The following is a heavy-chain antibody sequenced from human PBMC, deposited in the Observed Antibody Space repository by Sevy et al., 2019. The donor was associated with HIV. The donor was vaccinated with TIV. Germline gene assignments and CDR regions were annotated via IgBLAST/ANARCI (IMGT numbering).Heavy chain of an antibody. V-gene: IGHV3-49*03. CDR1: GFTFDDYA. D-gene: IGHD3-3*01. J-gene: IGHJ6*02. CDR2: IKSKTYGGTT. CDR3: SRVQGTISPYNYFGMDV. Sequence: GGSLRLSCTASGFTFDDYAMSWLRQAPGKGLEWVGFIKSKTYGGTTEYAASVKGRFTISRDDSKSIAYLQMNSLKTEDTALYYCSRVQGTISPYNYFGMDVWGQGTTVTVSS.